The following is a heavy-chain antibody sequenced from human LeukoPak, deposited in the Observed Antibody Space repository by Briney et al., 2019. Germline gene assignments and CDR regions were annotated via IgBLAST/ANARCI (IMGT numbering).Heavy chain of an antibody. D-gene: IGHD7-27*01. V-gene: IGHV4-61*01. CDR2: IYYSGST. Sequence: SETLSLTCTVSGNSMSTETYYWSWIRQPPGKGLEWIGYIYYSGSTNYNPSLKSRVTISVDTSKNQFSLKLSSVTAADMAVYYCAVTYWGQFDYWGQGTLVTVSS. J-gene: IGHJ4*02. CDR3: AVTYWGQFDY. CDR1: GNSMSTETYY.